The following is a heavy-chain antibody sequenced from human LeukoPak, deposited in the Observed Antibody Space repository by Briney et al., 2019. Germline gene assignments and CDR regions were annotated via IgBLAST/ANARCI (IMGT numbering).Heavy chain of an antibody. Sequence: GGSLRLSCAASGFTFDDYAMHWVRQAPGKGLEWVSLISWDGGSTYYADSVKGRFTNSRDNSKNSLYLQMNSLRAEDTALYYCAKDGEGHFDCWGQGTLVTVSS. CDR1: GFTFDDYA. CDR2: ISWDGGST. J-gene: IGHJ4*02. D-gene: IGHD3-10*01. CDR3: AKDGEGHFDC. V-gene: IGHV3-43D*03.